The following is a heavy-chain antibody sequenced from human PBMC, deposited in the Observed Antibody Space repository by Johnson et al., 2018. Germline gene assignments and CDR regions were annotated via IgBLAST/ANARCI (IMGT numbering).Heavy chain of an antibody. CDR1: GFTFSNYA. CDR2: ISGSGGST. CDR3: AKGVGGYLGLEYFHH. J-gene: IGHJ1*01. V-gene: IGHV3-23*01. Sequence: VQLQESGGGLVQPGGSXRLSCAASGFTFSNYAMNWVRQAPGKGLEWVPAISGSGGSTYYADSVKGRFTIPRDNSKNTRSLQMNSRRAEDTAVSYSAKGVGGYLGLEYFHHWGQGTLVTVSS. D-gene: IGHD3-22*01.